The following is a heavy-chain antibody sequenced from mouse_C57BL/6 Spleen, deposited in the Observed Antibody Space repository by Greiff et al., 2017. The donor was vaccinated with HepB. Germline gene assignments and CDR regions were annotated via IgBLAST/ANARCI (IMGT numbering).Heavy chain of an antibody. D-gene: IGHD1-1*01. CDR2: ISSGGDYI. J-gene: IGHJ2*01. CDR1: GFTFSSYA. V-gene: IGHV5-9-1*02. Sequence: DVQLVESGEGLVKPGGSLKLSCAASGFTFSSYAMSWVRQTPEKRLEWVAYISSGGDYIYYADTVKGRFTISRDNARNTLYLQMSSLKSEDTAMYYCTRVDGSSYYFDYWGQGTTLTVSS. CDR3: TRVDGSSYYFDY.